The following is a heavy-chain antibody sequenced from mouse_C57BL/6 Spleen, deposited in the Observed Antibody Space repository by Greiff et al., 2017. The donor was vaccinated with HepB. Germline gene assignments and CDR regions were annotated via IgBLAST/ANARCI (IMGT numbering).Heavy chain of an antibody. D-gene: IGHD1-2*01. J-gene: IGHJ2*01. CDR1: GYTFTSYW. V-gene: IGHV1-59*01. CDR2: IDPSDSYT. CDR3: AREYYGVDY. Sequence: VQLQQSGAELVRPGTSVKLSCKASGYTFTSYWMHWVKQRPGQGLEWIGVIDPSDSYTNYNQKFKGKATLTVDTSSSTAYMQLSSLTSEDSAVYYCAREYYGVDYWGQGTTLTVSS.